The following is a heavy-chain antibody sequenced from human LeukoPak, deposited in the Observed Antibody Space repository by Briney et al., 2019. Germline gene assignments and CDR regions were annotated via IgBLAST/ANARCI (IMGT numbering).Heavy chain of an antibody. Sequence: GGSLRLSCAVSGITLSNYGMSWVRQAPGKGLEWVAGISGSGGGTNYADSVKGRFTISRDNSRNTLYLQMNSLRAVDTAVYYCAKESWYYDSSGYGFDPWGQGTLVTVSS. CDR3: AKESWYYDSSGYGFDP. CDR1: GITLSNYG. V-gene: IGHV3-23*01. CDR2: ISGSGGGT. J-gene: IGHJ5*02. D-gene: IGHD3-22*01.